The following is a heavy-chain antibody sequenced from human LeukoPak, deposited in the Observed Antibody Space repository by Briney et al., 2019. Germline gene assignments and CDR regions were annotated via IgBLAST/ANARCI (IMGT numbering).Heavy chain of an antibody. CDR1: GFTFGDHG. CDR2: IKTKTYGGTP. CDR3: SRDQTPYY. Sequence: GGSLRLSCTTSGFTFGDHGVSWFRQAPGKGPEWISFIKTKTYGGTPEYAASVKGRFTISRDDSQGIAYMQMNSLITEDTAVYYCSRDQTPYYWGEGALVTVSS. J-gene: IGHJ4*02. V-gene: IGHV3-49*03.